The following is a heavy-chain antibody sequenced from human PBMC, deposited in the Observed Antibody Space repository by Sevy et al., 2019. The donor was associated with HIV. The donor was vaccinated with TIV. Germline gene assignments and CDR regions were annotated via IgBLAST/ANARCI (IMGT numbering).Heavy chain of an antibody. CDR3: ASKYDSSGYFDY. CDR2: ISGSGGSGDKT. CDR1: GFTFSRYA. V-gene: IGHV3-23*01. Sequence: GGSLRLSCAASGFTFSRYAMNWVRQAPGKGLEWVAGISGSGGSGDKTNCAGSVRGRFTILRDDSKNSLYLQLNSLRAEDTAIYYCASKYDSSGYFDYWGQGTLVTVSS. D-gene: IGHD3-22*01. J-gene: IGHJ4*02.